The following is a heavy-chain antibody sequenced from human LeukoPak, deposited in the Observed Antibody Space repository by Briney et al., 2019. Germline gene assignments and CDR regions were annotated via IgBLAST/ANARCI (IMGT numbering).Heavy chain of an antibody. Sequence: PGGSLRLSCAASGFTFSSYAMSWVRQAPGKGLEWVSAISGSGGSTYYADSVKGRFTISRDNAKNSLHLQMNSLRAEDTAVYYCARVGNVLRYFDWLNPPLDFDYWGQGTLVTVSS. CDR1: GFTFSSYA. J-gene: IGHJ4*02. CDR2: ISGSGGST. CDR3: ARVGNVLRYFDWLNPPLDFDY. D-gene: IGHD3-9*01. V-gene: IGHV3-23*01.